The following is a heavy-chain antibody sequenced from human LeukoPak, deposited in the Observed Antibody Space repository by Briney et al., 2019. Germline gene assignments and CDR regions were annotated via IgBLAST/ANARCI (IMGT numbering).Heavy chain of an antibody. V-gene: IGHV1-18*01. Sequence: ASVKVYCKASGYTFTSYGISWVRQAPGQGLERMGWISAYNGNTNYAQKLQGRVTMTTDTSTSTAYMELRSLRSDDTAVYYCARAEIAAAGTRWFDPWGQGTLVTVSS. CDR1: GYTFTSYG. D-gene: IGHD6-13*01. J-gene: IGHJ5*02. CDR3: ARAEIAAAGTRWFDP. CDR2: ISAYNGNT.